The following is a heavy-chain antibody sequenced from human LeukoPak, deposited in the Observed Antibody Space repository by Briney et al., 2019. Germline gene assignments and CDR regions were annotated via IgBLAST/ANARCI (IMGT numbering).Heavy chain of an antibody. D-gene: IGHD3-22*01. J-gene: IGHJ4*02. CDR1: GFTFSYYG. V-gene: IGHV3-30*18. Sequence: GRSLILSCAASGFTFSYYGLHWVRQAPGKGLEWVALISYDGNNKDYADSVKGRFTVSRDNSKNTLYLQMNSLRAEDTAVYYCANYSYDTSGYKNWGQGTLVTVSS. CDR3: ANYSYDTSGYKN. CDR2: ISYDGNNK.